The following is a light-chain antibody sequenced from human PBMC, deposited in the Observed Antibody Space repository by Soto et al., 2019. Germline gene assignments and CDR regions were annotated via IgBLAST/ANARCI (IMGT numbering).Light chain of an antibody. Sequence: EIVMTQSPDTLSVSPGEGATLSCSVSQSIRSNLAWYQQRPGQAPRLLMYGASTRADGIPARFTGSGSGTEFTLTISSLQSEDFAVYYCQQYGSSPQTFGQGTKVDIK. J-gene: IGKJ1*01. V-gene: IGKV3-15*01. CDR1: QSIRSN. CDR3: QQYGSSPQT. CDR2: GAS.